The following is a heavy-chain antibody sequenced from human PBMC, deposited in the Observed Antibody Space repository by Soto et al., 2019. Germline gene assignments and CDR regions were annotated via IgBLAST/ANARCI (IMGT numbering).Heavy chain of an antibody. Sequence: GGSLRLSCAASGFTFSRYTIHWVRQAPGKGLEWVAVISSDGGNKYYADSVKGRFTISRDDSKNTLYLQMNSLRAEDTAVYYCARDGYYYDSSGYYWNLDYWGQGTQVTVSS. J-gene: IGHJ4*02. CDR2: ISSDGGNK. CDR3: ARDGYYYDSSGYYWNLDY. D-gene: IGHD3-22*01. CDR1: GFTFSRYT. V-gene: IGHV3-30-3*01.